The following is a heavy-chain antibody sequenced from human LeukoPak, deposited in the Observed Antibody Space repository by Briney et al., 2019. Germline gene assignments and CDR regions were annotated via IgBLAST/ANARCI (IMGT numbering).Heavy chain of an antibody. CDR3: ARDSPTYCGGDCYSTGYYYYYGMDV. CDR1: GYTFTGYY. D-gene: IGHD2-21*02. J-gene: IGHJ6*02. Sequence: GASVKVSCKASGYTFTGYYMHWVRQAPGQGLEWMGWINPNSGGTNYAQKFQGRVTMTRDTSISTAYMELSRLRSDDTAVYYCARDSPTYCGGDCYSTGYYYYYGMDVWGQGTTVTVPS. CDR2: INPNSGGT. V-gene: IGHV1-2*02.